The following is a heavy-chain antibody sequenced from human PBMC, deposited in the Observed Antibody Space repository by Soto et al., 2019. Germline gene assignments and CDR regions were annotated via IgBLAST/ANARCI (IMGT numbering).Heavy chain of an antibody. J-gene: IGHJ4*02. D-gene: IGHD3-22*01. Sequence: PGESLKISCKGAGYSFTSYGISWVRQMPGKGLEWMGRIDPSDSYTNYSPSFQGHVTISADKSISTAYLQWSSLKASDTAMYYCARFSSVYYDSSGYYHRLFDYWGQGTLVTVSS. CDR2: IDPSDSYT. V-gene: IGHV5-10-1*01. CDR1: GYSFTSYG. CDR3: ARFSSVYYDSSGYYHRLFDY.